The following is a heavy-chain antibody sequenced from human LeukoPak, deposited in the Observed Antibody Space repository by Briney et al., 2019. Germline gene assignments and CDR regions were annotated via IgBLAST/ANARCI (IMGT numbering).Heavy chain of an antibody. V-gene: IGHV4-4*07. CDR3: ARESCSSTSCYYYYYYMDV. CDR1: GGSISSYY. D-gene: IGHD2-2*01. Sequence: SETLSLTCTVSGGSISSYYWSWIRQPAGKGLEWIGRIYTSGSTNYSPSLKSRVTISVDTSKNQFSLKLSSVTAADTAVYYCARESCSSTSCYYYYYYMDVWGKGTTVTVSS. J-gene: IGHJ6*03. CDR2: IYTSGST.